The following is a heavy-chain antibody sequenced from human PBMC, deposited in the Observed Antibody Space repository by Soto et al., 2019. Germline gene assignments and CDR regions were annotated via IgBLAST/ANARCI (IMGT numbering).Heavy chain of an antibody. Sequence: ASVKVSCKASGYTFTGYYVHWVRQAPGQGLEWMGWINPNSGDTYLAQRFQGRVTMSRDTSIGTAYMELRGLTSDDTAEYYCAKGGAIVAAGTRVYLYNAMDVWGQGTTVTVSS. D-gene: IGHD1-26*01. CDR1: GYTFTGYY. J-gene: IGHJ6*02. CDR2: INPNSGDT. V-gene: IGHV1-2*02. CDR3: AKGGAIVAAGTRVYLYNAMDV.